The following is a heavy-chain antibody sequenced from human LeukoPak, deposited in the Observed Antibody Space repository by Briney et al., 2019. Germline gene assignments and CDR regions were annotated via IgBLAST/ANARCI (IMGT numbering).Heavy chain of an antibody. V-gene: IGHV4-34*01. CDR3: ARGATVTTILVYYYYYMDV. CDR1: GGSFSGYY. J-gene: IGHJ6*03. D-gene: IGHD4-17*01. CDR2: INHSGST. Sequence: KPSETLSLTCAVYGGSFSGYYWSWIRQPPGKGLEWIGEINHSGSTNYNPSLKSRVTMSVDTSKNKFSLKLSSVTAADTAVYYCARGATVTTILVYYYYYMDVWGKGTTVTVSS.